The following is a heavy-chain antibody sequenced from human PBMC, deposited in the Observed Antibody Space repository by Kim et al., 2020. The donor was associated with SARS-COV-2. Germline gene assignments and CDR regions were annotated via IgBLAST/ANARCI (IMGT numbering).Heavy chain of an antibody. CDR2: IWYDGSNK. D-gene: IGHD1-26*01. CDR1: GFTFSSYG. CDR3: ARDSQDSSGSYDY. J-gene: IGHJ4*02. Sequence: GGSLRLSCAASGFTFSSYGMHWVRQAPGKGLEWVAVIWYDGSNKYYADSVKGRFTISRDNSKNTLYLQMNSLRAEDTAVYYCARDSQDSSGSYDYWGQGTLVTVSS. V-gene: IGHV3-33*01.